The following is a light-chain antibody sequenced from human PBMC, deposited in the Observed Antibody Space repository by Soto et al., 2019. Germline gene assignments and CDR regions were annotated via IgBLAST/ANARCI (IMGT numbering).Light chain of an antibody. Sequence: QSVLTQPPSASGSLGQSVTISCTGTSSDVGGYNYVSWYQQHPGKAPNFMIYEVSKRPSGVPDRFSGSKSGNTASLTVSGLQAEDEADYYCSSYAGSNNVVFGGGTKLTVL. V-gene: IGLV2-8*01. CDR3: SSYAGSNNVV. CDR1: SSDVGGYNY. CDR2: EVS. J-gene: IGLJ2*01.